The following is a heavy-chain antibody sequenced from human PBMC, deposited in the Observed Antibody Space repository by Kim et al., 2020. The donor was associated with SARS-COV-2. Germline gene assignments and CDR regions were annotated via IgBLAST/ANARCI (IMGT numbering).Heavy chain of an antibody. J-gene: IGHJ4*02. D-gene: IGHD6-6*01. Sequence: YANSGEGRFTISRDNSKNTLYLHMNGLRPEDTAVYFCAKDSSHYRFFDYWGQGTLVTVSS. V-gene: IGHV3-23*01. CDR3: AKDSSHYRFFDY.